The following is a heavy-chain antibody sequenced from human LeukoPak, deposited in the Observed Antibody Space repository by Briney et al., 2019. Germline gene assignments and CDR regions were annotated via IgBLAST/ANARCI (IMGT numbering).Heavy chain of an antibody. D-gene: IGHD6-19*01. CDR3: ASGGYSSGWYGSFDI. J-gene: IGHJ3*02. CDR1: GASISSSDYY. V-gene: IGHV4-39*01. Sequence: SETLSLTCTVSGASISSSDYYWGWVRQPPGKGLEWIGSLYSGGLTYYNPSLKSRVTISVDTSKNQFSLKVTSVTAADTAVYSCASGGYSSGWYGSFDIWGQWTVVTVSS. CDR2: LYSGGLT.